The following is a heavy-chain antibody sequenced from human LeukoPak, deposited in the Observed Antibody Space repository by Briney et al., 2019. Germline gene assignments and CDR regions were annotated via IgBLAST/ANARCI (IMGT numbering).Heavy chain of an antibody. CDR3: ATGRYSSCSRIDY. CDR2: INPSGGST. CDR1: GYTYTSYY. D-gene: IGHD6-13*01. Sequence: ASGKVSCKASGYTYTSYYMHWVRQATGQWLEWMGIINPSGGSTSYAQKFQGRVTMTRDTSTSTVYMELSSLRSEDTAVYYCATGRYSSCSRIDYWGQGTLVTVSS. V-gene: IGHV1-46*01. J-gene: IGHJ4*02.